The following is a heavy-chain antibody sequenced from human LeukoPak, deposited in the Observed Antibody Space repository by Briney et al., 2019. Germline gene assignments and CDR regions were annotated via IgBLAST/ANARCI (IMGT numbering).Heavy chain of an antibody. Sequence: PSETLSLTCTVSGGSISSGDYYWSWIRQPPGKGLEWIGYIYYSGSTYYNPSLKSRVTISVDTSKNQFSLKLSSVTAADTAVYYCARGFSCSNTSCYGAEWFDPWGQGTLVTVSS. V-gene: IGHV4-30-4*08. J-gene: IGHJ5*02. CDR2: IYYSGST. CDR3: ARGFSCSNTSCYGAEWFDP. D-gene: IGHD2-2*01. CDR1: GGSISSGDYY.